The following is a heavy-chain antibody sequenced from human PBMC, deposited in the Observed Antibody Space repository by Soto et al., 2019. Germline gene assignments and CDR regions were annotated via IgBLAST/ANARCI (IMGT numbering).Heavy chain of an antibody. CDR2: ISWNSGSI. CDR1: GFTFDDYA. D-gene: IGHD5-18*01. V-gene: IGHV3-9*01. Sequence: GGSLRLSCVASGFTFDDYAMHWVRQAPGKGLEWVSGISWNSGSIGYADSVKGRFTISRDNAKNSLYLQMNSLRAEDTALYYCAKDRMWIQLWLGAFDIWGQGTMVTVSS. CDR3: AKDRMWIQLWLGAFDI. J-gene: IGHJ3*02.